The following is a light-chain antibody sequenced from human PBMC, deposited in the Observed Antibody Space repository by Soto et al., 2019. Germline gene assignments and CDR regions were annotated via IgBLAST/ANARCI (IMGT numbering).Light chain of an antibody. Sequence: DIQMTQSPSALSASVGDRVTITCRASQSISTWLAWYQQKPGKAPKLLIYKASSLEAGVPSRFSGSGSGTEFNITISRLQPDDFATYYCQQYNTYPLTFGGGTTVEIK. CDR3: QQYNTYPLT. V-gene: IGKV1-5*03. CDR1: QSISTW. CDR2: KAS. J-gene: IGKJ4*01.